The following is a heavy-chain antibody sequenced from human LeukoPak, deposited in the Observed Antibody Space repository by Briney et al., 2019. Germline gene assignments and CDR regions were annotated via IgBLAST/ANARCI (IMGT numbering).Heavy chain of an antibody. J-gene: IGHJ4*02. Sequence: SETLSLTCTVSGGSISSYYWSWIRQPPGKGLEWIGYIYYSGSTNYNPSLKSRVTISVDTSKNQFSLKLSSVTAADTAVYYCARGLRRDYYDSSGYYLRWGQGTLVTVSS. CDR3: ARGLRRDYYDSSGYYLR. V-gene: IGHV4-59*12. D-gene: IGHD3-22*01. CDR1: GGSISSYY. CDR2: IYYSGST.